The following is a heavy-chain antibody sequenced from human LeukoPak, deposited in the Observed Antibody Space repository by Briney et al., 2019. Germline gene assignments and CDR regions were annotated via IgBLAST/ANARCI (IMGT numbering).Heavy chain of an antibody. CDR1: GYTFTSYG. D-gene: IGHD3-22*01. Sequence: GASVKVSCKASGYTFTSYGITWVRLAPGQGLEWMGWISAYNGNTNYAQMFQGRVIMTTDTSMNTAYMELRSLRSEDTAVYYCARGRTPMTPYYFDYWGQGTLVTVSS. CDR2: ISAYNGNT. CDR3: ARGRTPMTPYYFDY. J-gene: IGHJ4*02. V-gene: IGHV1-18*01.